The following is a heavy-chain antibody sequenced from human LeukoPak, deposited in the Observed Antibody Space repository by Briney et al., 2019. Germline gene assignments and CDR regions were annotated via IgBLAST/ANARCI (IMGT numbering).Heavy chain of an antibody. Sequence: GGSLRLSCAASGFSFSSYAMHWVRQAPGKGLEWVALIPYDGNNKYYADSVKGRFTISRDNSKNTLYLQMNSLRAEDTAVYYCARVAASQYYFDYWGQGTLVTVSS. D-gene: IGHD2-15*01. CDR3: ARVAASQYYFDY. CDR1: GFSFSSYA. V-gene: IGHV3-30-3*01. CDR2: IPYDGNNK. J-gene: IGHJ4*02.